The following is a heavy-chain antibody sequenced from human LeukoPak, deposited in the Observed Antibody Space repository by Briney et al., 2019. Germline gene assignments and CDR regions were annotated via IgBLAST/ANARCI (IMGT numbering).Heavy chain of an antibody. CDR2: IRYDGSNK. J-gene: IGHJ4*02. CDR3: AKAHDYYDSSGYFDY. D-gene: IGHD3-22*01. V-gene: IGHV3-30*02. CDR1: GFTFSSYG. Sequence: GGSLRLSCAASGFTFSSYGMHWVRQAPGKGLEWVAFIRYDGSNKYYADSVKGRFTISRDNSKNTLYLQMNSLRAEDTAVYYCAKAHDYYDSSGYFDYWGQGTLVTVSS.